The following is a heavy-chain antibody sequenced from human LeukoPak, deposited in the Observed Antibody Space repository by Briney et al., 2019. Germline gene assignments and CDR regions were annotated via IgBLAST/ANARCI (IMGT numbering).Heavy chain of an antibody. CDR1: GFTFSSYG. CDR3: AKDGGSDPDSFDI. V-gene: IGHV3-30*02. CDR2: IRYDGSNK. D-gene: IGHD2-15*01. Sequence: GGSLRLSCAASGFTFSSYGMHWVRQAPGKGLEWVAFIRYDGSNKYYADSVKGRFTISRDDSKNTLYLQMNSLRAEDTAVYYCAKDGGSDPDSFDIWGQGTMVTVSS. J-gene: IGHJ3*02.